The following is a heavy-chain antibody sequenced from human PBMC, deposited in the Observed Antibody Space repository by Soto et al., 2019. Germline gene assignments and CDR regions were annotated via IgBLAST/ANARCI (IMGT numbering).Heavy chain of an antibody. CDR2: ISGSGGST. V-gene: IGHV3-23*01. D-gene: IGHD6-13*01. CDR3: AKDFSSSWFSWFDP. CDR1: GFTFSSYA. Sequence: EVQLLESGGGLVQPGGSLRLSCAASGFTFSSYAMSWVRQAPGKGLEWVSAISGSGGSTYYADSVKGRFTISRDNSKNTLYLQMNSLRAEDTAVYYWAKDFSSSWFSWFDPWGQGTLVTVS. J-gene: IGHJ5*02.